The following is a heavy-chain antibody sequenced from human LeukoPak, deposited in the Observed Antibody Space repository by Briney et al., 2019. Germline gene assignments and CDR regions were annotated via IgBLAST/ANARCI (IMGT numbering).Heavy chain of an antibody. J-gene: IGHJ5*02. V-gene: IGHV1-2*02. CDR2: INPNSGGT. CDR3: ARDPPPGRSGWYEGWFDP. CDR1: GYTFTGYY. D-gene: IGHD6-19*01. Sequence: ASVKVSCKASGYTFTGYYMHWVRQAPGQGLEWMGWINPNSGGTNYAQKFQGRVTMTRDTSISTAYMELSRLRSDDTAVYYCARDPPPGRSGWYEGWFDPWGQGTLVTVSS.